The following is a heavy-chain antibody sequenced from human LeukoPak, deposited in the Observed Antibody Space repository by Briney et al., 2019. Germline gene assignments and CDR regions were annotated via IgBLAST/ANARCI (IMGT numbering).Heavy chain of an antibody. V-gene: IGHV4-59*01. CDR1: GGSISSYY. J-gene: IGHJ3*02. D-gene: IGHD2-2*02. Sequence: SETLSLTCTVSGGSISSYYWSWIRQPPGKGLEWIGYIYYSGSTNYNPSLKSRVTVSVDTSKNQFSLKLSSVTAADTAVYYCARDGCSSTSCYTGNDAFDIWGQGTMVTVSS. CDR2: IYYSGST. CDR3: ARDGCSSTSCYTGNDAFDI.